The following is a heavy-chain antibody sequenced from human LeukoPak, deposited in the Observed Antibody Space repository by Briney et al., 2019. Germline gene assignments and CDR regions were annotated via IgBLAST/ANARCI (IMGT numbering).Heavy chain of an antibody. D-gene: IGHD6-19*01. J-gene: IGHJ4*02. V-gene: IGHV3-30-3*01. Sequence: SCKASGGTFSSYAMHWVRQAPGKGLEWVAVISYDGSNKYYADSVKGRFTISRDNSKNTLYLQMNSLRAEDTAVYYCAREELAVAGTGFDYWGQGTLVTVSS. CDR3: AREELAVAGTGFDY. CDR1: GGTFSSYA. CDR2: ISYDGSNK.